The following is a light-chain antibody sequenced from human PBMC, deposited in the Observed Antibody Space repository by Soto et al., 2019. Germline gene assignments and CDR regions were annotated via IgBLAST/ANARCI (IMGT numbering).Light chain of an antibody. CDR1: QSVGTN. CDR2: GAS. Sequence: EIXXTQSPGTLSALPGQSATLPCRASQSVGTNLAWYQQKPGQAPRLLIYGASTRATGIPVRFSGSGSGTEFTLTISSLQSDDFAVYYCQQYNQWSPITFGQGTRLE. CDR3: QQYNQWSPIT. J-gene: IGKJ5*01. V-gene: IGKV3-15*01.